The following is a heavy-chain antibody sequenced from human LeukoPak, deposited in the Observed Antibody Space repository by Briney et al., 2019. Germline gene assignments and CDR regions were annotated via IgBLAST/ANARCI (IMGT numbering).Heavy chain of an antibody. D-gene: IGHD6-13*01. CDR2: IYYSGST. V-gene: IGHV4-59*08. J-gene: IGHJ4*02. CDR3: ARLYSIEDYFDY. CDR1: GGSISSYY. Sequence: SETLSLTCTVSGGSISSYYWSWIRQPPGKGLEWIGYIYYSGSTNYNPSPKSRVTISVDTSKNQFSLKLSSVTAADTAVYYCARLYSIEDYFDYWGQGTLVTVSS.